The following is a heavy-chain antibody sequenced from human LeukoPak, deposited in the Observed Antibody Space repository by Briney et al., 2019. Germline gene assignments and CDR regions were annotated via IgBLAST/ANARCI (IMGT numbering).Heavy chain of an antibody. Sequence: GGSLRLSCVASGFTFSTYDMHWVRHATGKGLEWVSGINTAGDTYYLGSVKGRFTISRENAKNSLYLQMNSLRAGDTAVYYCARGDGIGFDPWGQGTLVTVSS. CDR2: INTAGDT. CDR1: GFTFSTYD. D-gene: IGHD1-14*01. J-gene: IGHJ5*02. CDR3: ARGDGIGFDP. V-gene: IGHV3-13*01.